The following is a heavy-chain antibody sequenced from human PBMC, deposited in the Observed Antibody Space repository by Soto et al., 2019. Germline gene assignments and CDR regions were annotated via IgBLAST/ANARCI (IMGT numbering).Heavy chain of an antibody. CDR2: ISAYNGNT. J-gene: IGHJ6*02. V-gene: IGHV1-18*01. CDR1: GYTFTSYG. Sequence: QVQRVQSGAEVKKPGASVKVSYKASGYTFTSYGISWVRQAPGQGLEWMGWISAYNGNTNYAQKLQGRVTMTTDTSTSTAYMELRSLRSDDTAVYYCASFSIAATDPYGMDVWGQGTTVTVSS. CDR3: ASFSIAATDPYGMDV. D-gene: IGHD6-13*01.